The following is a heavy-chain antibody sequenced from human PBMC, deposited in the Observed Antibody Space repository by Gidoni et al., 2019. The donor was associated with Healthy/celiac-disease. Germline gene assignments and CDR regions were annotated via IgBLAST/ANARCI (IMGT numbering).Heavy chain of an antibody. V-gene: IGHV3-21*01. CDR2: ISSSSSYI. J-gene: IGHJ3*02. CDR1: GFTFSSYS. D-gene: IGHD6-19*01. Sequence: EVQLVESAGGLVKPGGSLRLSGAASGFTFSSYSMTWVRQAPGKGLEWVSSISSSSSYIYYADSVKGRFTISRDNAKNSLYLQMNSLRAEDTAVYYCARDRGGWYNQSPIWGQGTMVTVSS. CDR3: ARDRGGWYNQSPI.